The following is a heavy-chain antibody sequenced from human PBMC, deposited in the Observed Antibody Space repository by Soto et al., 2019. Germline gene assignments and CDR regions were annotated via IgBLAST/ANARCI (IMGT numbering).Heavy chain of an antibody. J-gene: IGHJ6*02. CDR3: ATAARPNYYYGMDV. Sequence: GGSLRLSCAASGCTFSSYAMSWVRQAPGKGLEWVSAISGSGGSTYYADSVKGRFTISRDNSKNTLYLQMNSLRAEDTAVYYCATAARPNYYYGMDVWGQGTTVTVSS. CDR2: ISGSGGST. D-gene: IGHD6-6*01. CDR1: GCTFSSYA. V-gene: IGHV3-23*01.